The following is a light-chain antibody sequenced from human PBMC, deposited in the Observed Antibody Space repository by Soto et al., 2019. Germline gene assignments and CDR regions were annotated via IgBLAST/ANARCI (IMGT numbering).Light chain of an antibody. J-gene: IGLJ1*01. Sequence: QSVLXQPASVSGSPGQSITISCTGTSSDVGGYNYVSWYQQHPGKAPKLMIYDVSYRPSGVSDRFSGSKSGNTASLTISGLQSEDEADYYCDSYTSGSSYVFGTGTKVTVL. CDR1: SSDVGGYNY. CDR3: DSYTSGSSYV. V-gene: IGLV2-14*01. CDR2: DVS.